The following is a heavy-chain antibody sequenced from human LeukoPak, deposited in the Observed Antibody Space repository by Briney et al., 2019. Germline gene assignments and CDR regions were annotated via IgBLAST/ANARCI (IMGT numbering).Heavy chain of an antibody. CDR3: ARDKRHSYGKYFDP. Sequence: SETLSLACSLSGDTLSTYYWNWIRQTPGRGLEWIGHISLGNSEYNPSLKSRVTISVDTSKNEFYLRLTSVTAADTALYFCARDKRHSYGKYFDPWSQGALVSVSS. J-gene: IGHJ4*02. CDR1: GDTLSTYY. V-gene: IGHV4-59*12. CDR2: ISLGNS. D-gene: IGHD5-18*01.